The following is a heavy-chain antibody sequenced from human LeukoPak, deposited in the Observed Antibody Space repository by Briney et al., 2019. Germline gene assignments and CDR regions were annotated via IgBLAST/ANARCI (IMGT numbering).Heavy chain of an antibody. Sequence: ASVKVSCKASGGTFSSYAISWVRQAPGQGLEWMGGIIPIFGTANYAQKFQGRVTITTDESTSTAYMELSSLRSEDTAVYYCARGVRGLLGEYYHYYQDVWGKG. CDR1: GGTFSSYA. CDR3: ARGVRGLLGEYYHYYQDV. D-gene: IGHD1-26*01. CDR2: IIPIFGTA. V-gene: IGHV1-69*05. J-gene: IGHJ6*03.